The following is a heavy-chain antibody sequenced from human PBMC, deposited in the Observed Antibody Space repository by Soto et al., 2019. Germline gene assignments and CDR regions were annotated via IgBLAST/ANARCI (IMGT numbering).Heavy chain of an antibody. CDR3: ARGGGSYYHYNLFDP. CDR1: GFTFSSYW. Sequence: GGSLRLSCAASGFTFSSYWMHWVRQAPGKGLVWVSRINSDGSSTSYADSVKGRFTISRDNAKNTLYLQMNSLRAEDTAVYYCARGGGSYYHYNLFDPWGQRTLVTVSS. D-gene: IGHD1-26*01. V-gene: IGHV3-74*01. CDR2: INSDGSST. J-gene: IGHJ5*02.